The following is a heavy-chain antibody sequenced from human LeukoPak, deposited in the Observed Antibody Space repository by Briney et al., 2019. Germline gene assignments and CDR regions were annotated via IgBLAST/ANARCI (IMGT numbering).Heavy chain of an antibody. D-gene: IGHD3-22*01. Sequence: SQTLSLTCAISGDSVSSNSAAWNWIRQSPSRGLEWLGRTYYRSKWYNDYAVSVKSRITINPDTSKNQFSLQLNSVTPEDTAVYYCARDLYYYDSSGYSDAFDIWGQGTMVTVSS. J-gene: IGHJ3*02. CDR2: TYYRSKWYN. CDR1: GDSVSSNSAA. CDR3: ARDLYYYDSSGYSDAFDI. V-gene: IGHV6-1*01.